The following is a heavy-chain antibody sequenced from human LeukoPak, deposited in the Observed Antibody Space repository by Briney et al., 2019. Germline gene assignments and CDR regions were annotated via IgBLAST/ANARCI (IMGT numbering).Heavy chain of an antibody. CDR3: ARASPPPSPYYFDY. J-gene: IGHJ4*02. CDR2: IYTSGST. D-gene: IGHD2-2*01. V-gene: IGHV4-4*07. CDR1: GGSISSYY. Sequence: SETLSLTCTVSGGSISSYYWSWIRQPAGKGLEWIGRIYTSGSTNYNPSLKSRVTMSVDTSKNQFSLKLSSVTAADTAVYYCARASPPPSPYYFDYWGQGTLVTVSS.